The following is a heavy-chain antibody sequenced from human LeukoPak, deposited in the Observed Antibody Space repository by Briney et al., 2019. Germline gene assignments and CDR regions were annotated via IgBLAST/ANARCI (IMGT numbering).Heavy chain of an antibody. J-gene: IGHJ4*02. CDR2: IYNSGNT. CDR1: GGSISSYY. V-gene: IGHV4-59*01. Sequence: PSETLSLTCSVSGGSISSYYWSWIRQSPENGLEWIGYIYNSGNTNYNLFLKSRVTISADTSENQFSLKLTSVTAADTAVYYCASYRGTYGYYFDYWGQGKLVIVSS. D-gene: IGHD5-24*01. CDR3: ASYRGTYGYYFDY.